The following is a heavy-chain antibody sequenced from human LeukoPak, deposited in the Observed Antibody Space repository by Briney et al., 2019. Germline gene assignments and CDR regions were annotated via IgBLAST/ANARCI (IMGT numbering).Heavy chain of an antibody. CDR1: GFTFSSYS. CDR2: ISSSSSYI. J-gene: IGHJ3*02. V-gene: IGHV3-21*01. Sequence: ASVKVSCKASGFTFSSYSMNWVRQAPGKGLEWVSSISSSSSYIYYADSVKGRFTISRDNAKNSLHLQMNSLRAEDTAVYYCARDLFTVVTPGGDAFDIWGQGTMVTVSS. CDR3: ARDLFTVVTPGGDAFDI. D-gene: IGHD4-23*01.